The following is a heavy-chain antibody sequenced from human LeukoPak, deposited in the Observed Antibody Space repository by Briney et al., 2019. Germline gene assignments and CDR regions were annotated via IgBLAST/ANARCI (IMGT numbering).Heavy chain of an antibody. CDR2: IFPVFGTP. V-gene: IGHV1-69*13. CDR3: ARGPHTSSWYKHAFDI. D-gene: IGHD6-13*01. Sequence: SVKVSCTASGGTFNNFAICWVRQAPGQGLEWMGGIFPVFGTPTYARKFQGRVTITADESTRTAHMELSSLRSDDTAVYYCARGPHTSSWYKHAFDIWAQGTMVTVSS. J-gene: IGHJ3*02. CDR1: GGTFNNFA.